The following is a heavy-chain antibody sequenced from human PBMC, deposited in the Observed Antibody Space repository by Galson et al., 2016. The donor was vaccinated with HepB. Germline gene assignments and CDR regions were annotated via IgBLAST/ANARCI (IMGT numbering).Heavy chain of an antibody. Sequence: LRLSCAASGFTFRSYWMHWVRQAPGKGLVWVGRINRDGSTTNYADSVKGRFTISRDNAKNTLYLEMNSLRAEDTAVYYCVVLNYCDGHAWGQGTLVTVSS. V-gene: IGHV3-74*01. CDR1: GFTFRSYW. J-gene: IGHJ1*01. D-gene: IGHD3-22*01. CDR2: INRDGSTT. CDR3: VVLNYCDGHA.